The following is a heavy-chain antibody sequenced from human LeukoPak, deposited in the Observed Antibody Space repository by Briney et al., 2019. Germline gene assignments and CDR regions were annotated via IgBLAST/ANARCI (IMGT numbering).Heavy chain of an antibody. D-gene: IGHD3-16*01. Sequence: GRSLRLSCATSGFSFSSYEMNWVRQAPGKGLEWVSYISSSGSTIYYADSVKGRFTISRDNAKNSLYLQMNSLRAEDTAVYYCARDRRLDGSRQFDYWGQGTLVTVSS. CDR3: ARDRRLDGSRQFDY. V-gene: IGHV3-48*03. CDR2: ISSSGSTI. CDR1: GFSFSSYE. J-gene: IGHJ4*02.